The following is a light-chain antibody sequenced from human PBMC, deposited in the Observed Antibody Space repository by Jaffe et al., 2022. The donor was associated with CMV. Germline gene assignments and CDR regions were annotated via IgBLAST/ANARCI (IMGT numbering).Light chain of an antibody. CDR1: SSDVGSFNL. CDR2: EVT. CDR3: CSYAGSNTWV. Sequence: QSALTQPASVSGSPGQSIIISCTGTSSDVGSFNLVSWYQQHPGKAPKLMIYEVTKRPSGVSNRFSGSKSGNTASLTISGLQPEDEADYYCCSYAGSNTWVFGGGTKLTVL. J-gene: IGLJ3*02. V-gene: IGLV2-23*02.